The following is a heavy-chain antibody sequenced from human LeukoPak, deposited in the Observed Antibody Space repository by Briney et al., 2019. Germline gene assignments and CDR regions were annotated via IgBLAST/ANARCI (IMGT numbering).Heavy chain of an antibody. J-gene: IGHJ4*02. D-gene: IGHD3-3*01. Sequence: TGGSLRLSCAASGFTFSSYSMNWVRQAPGKGLEWVSSISSSSSYIYYADSVKGRFTISRDNAKNSLYLQMNSLRPEDTAVYYCARDTGYDFWSGYFDYWGQGTLVTVSS. CDR3: ARDTGYDFWSGYFDY. CDR2: ISSSSSYI. V-gene: IGHV3-21*01. CDR1: GFTFSSYS.